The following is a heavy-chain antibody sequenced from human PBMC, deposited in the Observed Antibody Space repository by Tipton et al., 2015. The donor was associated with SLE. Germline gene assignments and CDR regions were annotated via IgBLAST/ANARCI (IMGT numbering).Heavy chain of an antibody. CDR3: AKLTLSGSGMDV. Sequence: SLRLSCAASGFTFSSYAMHWVRQAPGKGLEWVAVISYDGSNKYYADSVKGRFTISRDNSKNTLYLQMNSLRAEDTAVYYCAKLTLSGSGMDVWGQGTTVTVSS. CDR2: ISYDGSNK. D-gene: IGHD6-25*01. V-gene: IGHV3-30-3*02. CDR1: GFTFSSYA. J-gene: IGHJ6*02.